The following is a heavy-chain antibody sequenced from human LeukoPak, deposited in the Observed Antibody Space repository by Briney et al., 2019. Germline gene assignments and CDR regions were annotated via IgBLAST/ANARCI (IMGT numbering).Heavy chain of an antibody. CDR3: ARVGLPYAFDI. V-gene: IGHV4-59*01. CDR1: GGSISTYY. Sequence: SETLSLTCTVSGGSISTYYWTWIRQAPGKGLEYIGFVRYNGDTNYNPALKSRVTISVDTSKNQFSLKLSSVTAADTAVYYCARVGLPYAFDIWGQGTMVTVSS. CDR2: VRYNGDT. J-gene: IGHJ3*02. D-gene: IGHD3-16*01.